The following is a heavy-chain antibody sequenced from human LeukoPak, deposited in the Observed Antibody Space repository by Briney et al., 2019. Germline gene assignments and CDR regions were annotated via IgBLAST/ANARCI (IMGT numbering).Heavy chain of an antibody. CDR3: ARDGWYYYDSSGYYY. CDR1: GYTFTGYY. Sequence: SVKVSCKASGYTFTGYYMHWVRQAPGQGLEWMGGIIPIFGTANYAQKFQGRVTITTDESTSTAYMELSSLRSEDTAVYYCARDGWYYYDSSGYYYWGQGTLVTVSS. J-gene: IGHJ4*02. D-gene: IGHD3-22*01. V-gene: IGHV1-69*05. CDR2: IIPIFGTA.